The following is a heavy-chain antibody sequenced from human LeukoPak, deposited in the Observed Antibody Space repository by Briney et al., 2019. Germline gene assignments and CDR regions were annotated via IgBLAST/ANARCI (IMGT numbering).Heavy chain of an antibody. CDR3: ARGILTPQGY. D-gene: IGHD1-14*01. J-gene: IGHJ4*02. CDR1: GFTFSNYW. CDR2: IKQDGSEK. Sequence: GGSLRLSCAASGFTFSNYWMNWVRQALGKGLEWVANIKQDGSEKYYVDSVKGRFTISRDNATSSLYLQMNSLRAEDTAVYYCARGILTPQGYWGQGTLVTVSS. V-gene: IGHV3-7*01.